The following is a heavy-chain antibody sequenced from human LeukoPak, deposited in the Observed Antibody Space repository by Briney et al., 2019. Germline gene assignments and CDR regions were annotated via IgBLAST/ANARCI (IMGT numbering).Heavy chain of an antibody. J-gene: IGHJ3*02. CDR2: IYSGGST. D-gene: IGHD3-22*01. Sequence: PGGSLRLSCAASGFTVSSNYMSWVRQAPGKGLEWVPVIYSGGSTYYADSVKGRFTISRDNSKNTLYLQMNSLRAEDTAVYYCARDVYYYDSSGYSFDAFDIWGQGTMVTVSS. CDR3: ARDVYYYDSSGYSFDAFDI. CDR1: GFTVSSNY. V-gene: IGHV3-53*01.